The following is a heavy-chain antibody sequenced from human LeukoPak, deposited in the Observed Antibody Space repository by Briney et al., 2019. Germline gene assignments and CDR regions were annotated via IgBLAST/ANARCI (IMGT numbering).Heavy chain of an antibody. D-gene: IGHD6-13*01. CDR2: IKSKTDGGTT. J-gene: IGHJ4*02. Sequence: GGSLRLSCAASGFTFSSAWMSWVRQAPGKGLEWVGRIKSKTDGGTTDYAAPVKGRFTISRDDSKDTLYLQMNSLKTEDTAVYYCTTDRSSWYSIWDYWGQGTLVTVSS. V-gene: IGHV3-15*01. CDR1: GFTFSSAW. CDR3: TTDRSSWYSIWDY.